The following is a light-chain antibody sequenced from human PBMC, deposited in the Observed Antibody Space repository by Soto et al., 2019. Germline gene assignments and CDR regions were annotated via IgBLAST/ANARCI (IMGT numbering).Light chain of an antibody. CDR1: SSNIGSNT. CDR2: SNN. J-gene: IGLJ3*02. V-gene: IGLV1-44*01. Sequence: QSVLTQPPSVSGTPGQRVTISCSGSSSNIGSNTVNWYQHLPGTAPKLLIYSNNRRPSGIPDRFSGSRSGTSASLAMSGLHSADEADYYCSAWDDSMNGWVFGGGTKVTVL. CDR3: SAWDDSMNGWV.